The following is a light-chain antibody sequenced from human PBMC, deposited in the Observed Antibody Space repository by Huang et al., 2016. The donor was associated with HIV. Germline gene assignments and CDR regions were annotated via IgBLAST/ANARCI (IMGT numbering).Light chain of an antibody. J-gene: IGKJ2*01. CDR1: QGLSGN. Sequence: EIVMTPSPATLSVSPGETVALSCRASQGLSGNLAWYQHKPGQAPRLRIHATSIRAAGVPGRFSGSGSGTEFTLTISSLLSEDFAVYYCQQYNDWPRTFGQGTKLEIK. V-gene: IGKV3D-15*01. CDR3: QQYNDWPRT. CDR2: ATS.